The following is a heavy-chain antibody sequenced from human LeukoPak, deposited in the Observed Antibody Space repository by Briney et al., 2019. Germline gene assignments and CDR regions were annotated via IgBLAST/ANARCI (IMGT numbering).Heavy chain of an antibody. CDR1: GYTFTSYG. CDR3: ARDESYYYGSGSYYLNPLDY. CDR2: ISAYNGNT. J-gene: IGHJ4*02. Sequence: ASVEVSCKASGYTFTSYGISWVRQAPGQGLEWMGWISAYNGNTNYAQKLQGRVTMTTDTSTSTAYMELRSLRSDDTAVYYCARDESYYYGSGSYYLNPLDYWGQGTLVTVSS. V-gene: IGHV1-18*01. D-gene: IGHD3-10*01.